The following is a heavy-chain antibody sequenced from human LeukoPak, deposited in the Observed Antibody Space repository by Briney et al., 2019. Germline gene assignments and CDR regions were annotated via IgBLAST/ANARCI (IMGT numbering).Heavy chain of an antibody. CDR1: GFSFSSYA. CDR3: ARDRGSYETVYGMDV. V-gene: IGHV3-30*04. D-gene: IGHD5-12*01. CDR2: ISYDGTNK. J-gene: IGHJ6*02. Sequence: GGSLRLSCTASGFSFSSYAMHWVRQAPGKGLEWVAGISYDGTNKKYVESVKGRFTISRDNAKNSLYLQMNSLRAEDTAVYYCARDRGSYETVYGMDVWGQGTTVTVSS.